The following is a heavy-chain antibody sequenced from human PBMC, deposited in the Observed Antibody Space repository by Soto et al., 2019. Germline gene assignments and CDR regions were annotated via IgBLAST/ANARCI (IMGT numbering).Heavy chain of an antibody. Sequence: SGPTLVNPTQTLTLTCTFSGFSLSTSGMCVSWIRQPPGKALEWLARIDWDDDKYYSTSLKTRLTISKDTSKNQVVLTMTNMDPVDTATYYCARSTYYNDRSGYGFFCHDYWGQGTLVTVSS. V-gene: IGHV2-70*11. CDR3: ARSTYYNDRSGYGFFCHDY. D-gene: IGHD3-22*01. J-gene: IGHJ4*02. CDR2: IDWDDDK. CDR1: GFSLSTSGMC.